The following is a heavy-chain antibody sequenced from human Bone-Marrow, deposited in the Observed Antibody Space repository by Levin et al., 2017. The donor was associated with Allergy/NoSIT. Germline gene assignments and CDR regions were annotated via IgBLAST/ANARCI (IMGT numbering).Heavy chain of an antibody. CDR2: ISYDGSNK. V-gene: IGHV3-30*04. CDR1: GFTFSSYA. J-gene: IGHJ4*02. CDR3: ARSSWKLYYFDY. Sequence: GGSLRLSCAASGFTFSSYAMHWVRQAPGKGLEWVAVISYDGSNKYYADSVKGRFTISRDNSKNTLYLQMNSLRAEDTAVYYCARSSWKLYYFDYWGQGTLVTVSS. D-gene: IGHD6-13*01.